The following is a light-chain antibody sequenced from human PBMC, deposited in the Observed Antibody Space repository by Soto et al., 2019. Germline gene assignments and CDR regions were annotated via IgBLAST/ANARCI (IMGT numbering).Light chain of an antibody. V-gene: IGLV2-23*02. J-gene: IGLJ1*01. CDR2: EVI. CDR3: CSYAGSRVYV. Sequence: QSALTQVASVSGSPGQSITISCTGTSSDVGTFNLVSWYQQHPGKAPRLMIYEVIKRPSGVSNRFSGSKSGNTASLTISGLRAGDEADYYCCSYAGSRVYVFGSGTKAPAL. CDR1: SSDVGTFNL.